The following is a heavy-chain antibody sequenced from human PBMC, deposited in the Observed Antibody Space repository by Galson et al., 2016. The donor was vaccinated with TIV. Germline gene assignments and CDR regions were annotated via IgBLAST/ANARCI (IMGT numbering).Heavy chain of an antibody. J-gene: IGHJ6*02. CDR2: IYYSARP. CDR1: GAPIRDGDSF. Sequence: TLSLTCTVSGAPIRDGDSFWRRIRQPPGKGLEWIGSIYYSARPFQNPSLKSRIAIAVDTSKTQLSVKLTYVTAADTAVYYCARKAGYYYYAMDVWGQGTTVTVSS. CDR3: ARKAGYYYYAMDV. V-gene: IGHV4-30-4*01.